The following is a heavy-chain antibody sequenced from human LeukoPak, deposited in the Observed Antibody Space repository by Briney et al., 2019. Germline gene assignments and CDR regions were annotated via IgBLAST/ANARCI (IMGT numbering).Heavy chain of an antibody. V-gene: IGHV3-23*01. CDR3: AKEMIVVVPAAIYPFDY. CDR2: ISGSGGST. Sequence: PGGSLRLSCAASGFTFSSYAMSWVRQAPGKGLEWVSAISGSGGSTYYADSVKGRFTISRDNSKNTLYLQMNSLRAEDTAVYYCAKEMIVVVPAAIYPFDYWGQGTLVTVSS. CDR1: GFTFSSYA. J-gene: IGHJ4*02. D-gene: IGHD2-2*02.